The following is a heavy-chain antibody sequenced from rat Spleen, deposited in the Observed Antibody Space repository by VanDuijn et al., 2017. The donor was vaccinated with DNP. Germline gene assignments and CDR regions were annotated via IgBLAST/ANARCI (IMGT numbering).Heavy chain of an antibody. CDR3: ASLNNYNWFAY. D-gene: IGHD1-10*01. CDR1: GITFSNSG. CDR2: ISNSGVSS. V-gene: IGHV5-19*01. J-gene: IGHJ3*01. Sequence: EVQLVESGGGLVQPGRSLKLSCAASGITFSNSGMHWIRQAPTKGLEWVASISNSGVSSYYPDSVKGRFTISRDNAKSTLYLQMDSLRSEDTATYYCASLNNYNWFAYWGQGTLVTVSS.